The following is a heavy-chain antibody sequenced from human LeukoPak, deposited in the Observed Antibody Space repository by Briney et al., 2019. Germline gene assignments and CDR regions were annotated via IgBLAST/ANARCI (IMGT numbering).Heavy chain of an antibody. Sequence: ASVKVSCKASGYTFTDYYMHWVRQAPGQGLEWMGWINPNSGGTNYAQKFQGRVSMTRDTSISTAYMELSRLRSDDTAVYYCARVNAVIGGNAFDIWGQGTMVTVSS. J-gene: IGHJ3*02. CDR2: INPNSGGT. V-gene: IGHV1-2*02. CDR3: ARVNAVIGGNAFDI. D-gene: IGHD3-22*01. CDR1: GYTFTDYY.